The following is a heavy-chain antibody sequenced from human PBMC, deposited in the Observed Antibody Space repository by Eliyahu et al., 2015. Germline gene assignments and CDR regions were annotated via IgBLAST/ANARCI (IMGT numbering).Heavy chain of an antibody. V-gene: IGHV3-74*01. J-gene: IGHJ4*02. CDR3: ARDSECSGGSCYSYFDY. CDR1: GFTFSSYW. CDR2: INSDGSST. Sequence: EVQLVESGGGLVQPGGSLRLSCAASGFTFSSYWMHWVRQAPGKGLXWVSRINSDGSSTSYADSVKGRFTISRDNAKNTLYLQMNSLRAEDTAVYYCARDSECSGGSCYSYFDYWGQGTLVTVSS. D-gene: IGHD2-15*01.